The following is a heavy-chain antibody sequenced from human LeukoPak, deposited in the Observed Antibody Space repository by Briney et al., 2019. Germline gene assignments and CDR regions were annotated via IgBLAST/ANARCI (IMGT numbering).Heavy chain of an antibody. V-gene: IGHV1-3*01. CDR2: MDGDDGKT. D-gene: IGHD6-19*01. J-gene: IGHJ4*02. CDR1: GYRVTHYC. Sequence: ASVKVSCKASGYRVTHYCLHWVRQAPGQRLEWGGCMDGDDGKTQDAQKFHGRVTITRDPSAHTAYIQVSSLRSEDTAVYFCVRGGPNPSGWLLDNWGQGPLVTVSS. CDR3: VRGGPNPSGWLLDN.